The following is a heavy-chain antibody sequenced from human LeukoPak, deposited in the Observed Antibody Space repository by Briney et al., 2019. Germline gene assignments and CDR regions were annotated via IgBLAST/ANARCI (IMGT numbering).Heavy chain of an antibody. CDR2: INHSGST. CDR1: GGSFSGYY. V-gene: IGHV4-34*01. J-gene: IGHJ4*02. D-gene: IGHD3-3*01. Sequence: PSETLSLTCAVYGGSFSGYYWSWIRQPPGKGLEWIGEINHSGSTNYNPSLKSRVTISVDTSKNQFSLKLSSVTAADTAVYYCARAPYYDFWSGYYTDWGQGTLVTVSS. CDR3: ARAPYYDFWSGYYTD.